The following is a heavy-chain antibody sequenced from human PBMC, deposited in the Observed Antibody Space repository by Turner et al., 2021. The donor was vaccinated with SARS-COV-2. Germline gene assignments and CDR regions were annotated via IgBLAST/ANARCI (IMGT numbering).Heavy chain of an antibody. J-gene: IGHJ5*02. D-gene: IGHD2-2*01. Sequence: QVQLQQSGTGLVNPPGTLSLTCAAPGGSISSSNWWSWVRQPPGKGLEWIGEIDHSGSTNYNPSLKSRVTISVDKSKNQFSLKLSSVTAADTAVYYCARRYCSSTSCPNWFDPWGQGTLVTVSS. CDR3: ARRYCSSTSCPNWFDP. CDR2: IDHSGST. V-gene: IGHV4-4*03. CDR1: GGSISSSNW.